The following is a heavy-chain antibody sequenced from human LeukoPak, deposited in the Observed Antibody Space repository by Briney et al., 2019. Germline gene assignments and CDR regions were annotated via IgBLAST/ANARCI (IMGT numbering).Heavy chain of an antibody. CDR1: GGSISSYY. CDR2: IYYSGST. J-gene: IGHJ5*02. CDR3: ARHEAAGRYNWFDP. V-gene: IGHV4-59*08. D-gene: IGHD6-13*01. Sequence: SSETLSLTCTVSGGSISSYYWSWIRQPPGKGLEWIGYIYYSGSTNYNPSLKSRVTISVDTSKNQFSLKLSSVTAADTAVYYCARHEAAGRYNWFDPWGQGTLVTVSS.